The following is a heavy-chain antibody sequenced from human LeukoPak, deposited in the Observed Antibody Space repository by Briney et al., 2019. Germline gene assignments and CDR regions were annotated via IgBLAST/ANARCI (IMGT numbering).Heavy chain of an antibody. CDR2: IYSGGST. J-gene: IGHJ4*02. Sequence: GGSLRLSCAASGFTVSSNYMSWVRQAPGKGLEWVSVIYSGGSTYYADSVKGRFTISRDNSKNTLYLQMNSLRAEDTAVYYCARVRRYYFDYWAREPWSPSPQ. CDR1: GFTVSSNY. V-gene: IGHV3-66*01. CDR3: ARVRRYYFDY.